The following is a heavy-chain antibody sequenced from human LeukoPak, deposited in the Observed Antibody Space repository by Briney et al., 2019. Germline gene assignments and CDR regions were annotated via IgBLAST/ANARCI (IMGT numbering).Heavy chain of an antibody. CDR2: ISSSSSYI. D-gene: IGHD2-2*01. CDR1: GFTFSSYS. CDR3: ARSYYSSTSCFLHY. J-gene: IGHJ4*02. Sequence: GGSLRLSCAASGFTFSSYSMNWVRQAPGKGLEWVSSISSSSSYIYYADSVKGRFTISRDNAKNSLYLQMSSLRAEDTTVYYCARSYYSSTSCFLHYWGQGTLVIVSS. V-gene: IGHV3-21*01.